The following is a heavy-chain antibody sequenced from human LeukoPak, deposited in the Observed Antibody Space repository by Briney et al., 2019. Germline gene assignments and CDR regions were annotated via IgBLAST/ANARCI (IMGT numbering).Heavy chain of an antibody. D-gene: IGHD3-3*01. CDR2: IYSPGTT. CDR1: GGSVSSYY. CDR3: VRNQTSYDSWSGSRTGSHQAFDV. J-gene: IGHJ3*01. V-gene: IGHV4-59*02. Sequence: PSETLSLTCTVSGGSVSSYYWSWIRQPPGKGLEWIGYIYSPGTTNYNPSLKSRVSFSVDTSKNQFSLNLNSVTAADTAIYYCVRNQTSYDSWSGSRTGSHQAFDVWGQGRLVTVSS.